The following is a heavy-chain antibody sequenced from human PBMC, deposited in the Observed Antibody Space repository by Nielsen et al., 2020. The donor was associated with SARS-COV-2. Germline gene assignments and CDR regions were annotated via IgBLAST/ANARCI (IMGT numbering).Heavy chain of an antibody. V-gene: IGHV3-13*01. CDR1: GFTFRSYD. CDR2: IGSAGDT. D-gene: IGHD3-3*01. Sequence: GESLKISCAASGFTFRSYDMHWVRQTAGKGLEWISAIGSAGDTYSPDSVKGRFTISRENAKNSLYLQMNSLRAGDTAVYYCARDNDFWSGYYLDYWGQGTLVTVSS. J-gene: IGHJ4*02. CDR3: ARDNDFWSGYYLDY.